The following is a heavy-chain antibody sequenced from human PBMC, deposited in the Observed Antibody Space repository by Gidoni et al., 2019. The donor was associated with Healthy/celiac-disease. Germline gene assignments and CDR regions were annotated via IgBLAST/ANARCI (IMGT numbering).Heavy chain of an antibody. CDR3: AKAGGGFSSGWPAEHFAY. CDR1: GLTFSSYD. V-gene: IGHV3-23*01. D-gene: IGHD6-19*01. CDR2: ISGSGGST. Sequence: VQRLESGGGWGQPGGYLRLSCAAAGLTFSSYDMGWVRQAHGKGLEWVSAISGSGGSTYYADSLKGRFTISRANSKTTLYLQVNSLRAGDTALYSCAKAGGGFSSGWPAEHFAYWGQGTLVTVSS. J-gene: IGHJ4*02.